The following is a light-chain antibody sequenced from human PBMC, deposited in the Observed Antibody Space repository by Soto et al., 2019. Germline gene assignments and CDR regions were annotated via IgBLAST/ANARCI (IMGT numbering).Light chain of an antibody. V-gene: IGKV3-15*01. J-gene: IGKJ4*01. CDR3: QQFNQWPLT. CDR2: GSF. CDR1: QSVYSN. Sequence: EIVMTQSPATLSVSPGERVTLSCRASQSVYSNLAWYQQKPGQAPRLLIHGSFTRATGIPARFSGSGSGTEFTLTISSLLSEDFAVYYCQQFNQWPLTFGGGTKVEIK.